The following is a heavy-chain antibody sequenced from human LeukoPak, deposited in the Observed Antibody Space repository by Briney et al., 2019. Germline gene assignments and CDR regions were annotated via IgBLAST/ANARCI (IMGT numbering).Heavy chain of an antibody. D-gene: IGHD2-2*01. Sequence: SETLSLTCTVSGGSISSYYWSWIRQPPGKGLEWIGYIYYSGSTNYNPSLKSRVTISVDTSKNQFSLKLSSVTAADTAVYYCARVGRYCSSTNCPPRWFDPWGQGTLVTVSS. CDR1: GGSISSYY. CDR2: IYYSGST. J-gene: IGHJ5*02. CDR3: ARVGRYCSSTNCPPRWFDP. V-gene: IGHV4-59*12.